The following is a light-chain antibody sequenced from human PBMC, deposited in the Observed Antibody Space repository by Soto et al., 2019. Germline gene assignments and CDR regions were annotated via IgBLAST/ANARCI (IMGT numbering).Light chain of an antibody. V-gene: IGLV1-40*01. CDR3: QSYDSRLSGYV. CDR1: RSNIGAGYD. J-gene: IGLJ1*01. Sequence: QSVLTQPPSVSGAPGQRVTISCTGSRSNIGAGYDVHWYQQLPGTAPKLLIYANNIRPSGVPGRFSGSKSGTSASLAITGLQAEYEADYYCQSYDSRLSGYVFGTGTKVTVL. CDR2: ANN.